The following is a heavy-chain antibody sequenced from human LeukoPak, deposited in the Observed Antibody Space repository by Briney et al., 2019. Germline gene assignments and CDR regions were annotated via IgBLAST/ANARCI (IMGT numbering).Heavy chain of an antibody. V-gene: IGHV4-38-2*01. CDR3: ARVKRATYYYDSSGLYYYYYYMDV. D-gene: IGHD3-22*01. Sequence: PSETLSLTCDVSDYSISSGNYWGWIRQPPGKGLEWIGSVYHSGSTHYSPSLKSRVTIAVDTSKNQFSLKLSSVTAADTAVYYCARVKRATYYYDSSGLYYYYYYMDVWGKGTTVTVPS. CDR2: VYHSGST. J-gene: IGHJ6*03. CDR1: DYSISSGNY.